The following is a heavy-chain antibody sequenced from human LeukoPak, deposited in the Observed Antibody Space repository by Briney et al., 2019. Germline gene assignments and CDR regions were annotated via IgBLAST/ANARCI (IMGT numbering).Heavy chain of an antibody. CDR1: GYTFTSYG. Sequence: SVKVSCKASGYTFTSYGISWVRQAPGQGLEWMGGIIPIFGTANYAQKFQGRVTITADESTSTAYMELSSLRSEDTAVYYCARGLGYSGYDLADWGQGTLVTVSS. D-gene: IGHD5-12*01. J-gene: IGHJ4*02. CDR3: ARGLGYSGYDLAD. CDR2: IIPIFGTA. V-gene: IGHV1-69*13.